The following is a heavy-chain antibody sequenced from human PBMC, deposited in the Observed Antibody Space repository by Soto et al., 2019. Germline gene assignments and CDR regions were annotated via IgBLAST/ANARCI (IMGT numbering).Heavy chain of an antibody. J-gene: IGHJ6*02. CDR1: GGSFSGYY. Sequence: SETLSLTCAVYGGSFSGYYWSWIRQPPGKGLEWIGEINHSGSTNYNPSLKSRVTISVDTSKNQFSLKLSSVTAADTAVYYCARGRSSVRYYGMDVWGPGTTATVSS. V-gene: IGHV4-34*01. CDR3: ARGRSSVRYYGMDV. CDR2: INHSGST.